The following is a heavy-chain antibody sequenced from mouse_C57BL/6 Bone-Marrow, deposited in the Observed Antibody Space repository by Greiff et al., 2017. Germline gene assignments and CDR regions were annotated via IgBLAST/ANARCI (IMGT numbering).Heavy chain of an antibody. D-gene: IGHD1-1*01. V-gene: IGHV1-50*01. J-gene: IGHJ2*01. CDR3: ARERPYYYGSSYGD. CDR1: GYTFTSYW. CDR2: IDPSDSYT. Sequence: VQLQQPGAELVKPGASVKLSCKASGYTFTSYWMQWVKQRPGQGLEWIGEIDPSDSYTNYNQKFKGKATLTVDTSSSTAYMQLSSLTSEDSAVXYGARERPYYYGSSYGDWGQGTTLTVSS.